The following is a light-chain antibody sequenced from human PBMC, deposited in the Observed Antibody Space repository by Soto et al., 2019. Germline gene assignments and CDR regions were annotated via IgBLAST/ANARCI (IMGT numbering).Light chain of an antibody. CDR2: GAS. CDR3: QQSYSSPLT. V-gene: IGKV1-39*01. J-gene: IGKJ2*01. CDR1: RTISSY. Sequence: EIQMTQSPSSMSASVGDRVTISCRASRTISSYLIWYQQKPGKAPQLLIYGASTLQSGVSSRFSGSGFGTDFTLTITNLQPEDFATYYCQQSYSSPLTFGQGTKIDIK.